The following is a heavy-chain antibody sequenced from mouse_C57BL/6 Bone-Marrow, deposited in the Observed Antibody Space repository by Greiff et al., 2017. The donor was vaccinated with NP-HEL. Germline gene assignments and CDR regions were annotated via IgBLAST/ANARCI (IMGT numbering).Heavy chain of an antibody. CDR3: TIRMYYGSSFFDY. D-gene: IGHD1-1*01. CDR1: GFNIKDYY. V-gene: IGHV14-1*01. Sequence: VQLQQSGAELVRPGASVKLSCTASGFNIKDYYMHWVKQRPEQGLEWIGRIDPEDGDTGNAPQFPGKATMTADTSSNTAYLQLSSLTSEDTAVYYCTIRMYYGSSFFDYWGQGTTLTVSS. J-gene: IGHJ2*01. CDR2: IDPEDGDT.